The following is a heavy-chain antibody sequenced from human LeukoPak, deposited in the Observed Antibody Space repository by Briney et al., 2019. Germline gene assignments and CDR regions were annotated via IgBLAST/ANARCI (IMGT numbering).Heavy chain of an antibody. Sequence: GGSLRLSCEASRFTFSSAWMSWVRQAPGKGLEGVGRIKSKADGGAIDYAAPVKGRFSVSRDDSENIFYLQMNSLKTVDTGVYYCTTAPYDGKDYWGQGTLVTVPS. V-gene: IGHV3-15*01. CDR2: IKSKADGGAI. D-gene: IGHD4-23*01. CDR1: RFTFSSAW. CDR3: TTAPYDGKDY. J-gene: IGHJ4*02.